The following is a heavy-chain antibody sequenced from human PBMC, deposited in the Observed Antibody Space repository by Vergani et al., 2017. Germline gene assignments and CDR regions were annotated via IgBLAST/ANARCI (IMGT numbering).Heavy chain of an antibody. CDR3: AKDWARLWFGRTDYYYYMDV. J-gene: IGHJ6*03. CDR1: GFTFSSYA. V-gene: IGHV3-23*04. CDR2: ISGSGGST. Sequence: EVQLVESGGGLVKPGGSLRLSCAASGFTFSSYAMSWVRQAPGKGLEWVSAISGSGGSTYYADSVKGRFTISRDNSKNTLYLQMNSLRAEDTAVYYCAKDWARLWFGRTDYYYYMDVWGKGTTVTVSS. D-gene: IGHD3-10*01.